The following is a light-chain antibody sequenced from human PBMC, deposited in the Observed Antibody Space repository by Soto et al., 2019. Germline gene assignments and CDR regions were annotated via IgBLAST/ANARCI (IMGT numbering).Light chain of an antibody. Sequence: LTQPASVSGSPGQSITISCTGTSSDFGTSNYVSWYQLHPGKAPKLLIFEVGYRPSEVSNRFSVSKSGNTASLTIVGLQAEDEADYCCSSHATTSSLHVFGTGTKVTVL. CDR1: SSDFGTSNY. V-gene: IGLV2-14*01. J-gene: IGLJ1*01. CDR2: EVG. CDR3: SSHATTSSLHV.